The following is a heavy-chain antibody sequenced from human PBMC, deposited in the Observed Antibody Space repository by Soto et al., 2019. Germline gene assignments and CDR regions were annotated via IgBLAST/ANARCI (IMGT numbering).Heavy chain of an antibody. V-gene: IGHV1-8*01. CDR2: MNPNSGNT. CDR3: AGGHRVSRRGLYNWFDP. D-gene: IGHD3-10*01. J-gene: IGHJ5*02. CDR1: GYTFTSYD. Sequence: ASVKVSCKASGYTFTSYDINWVRQATGQGLEWMGWMNPNSGNTGYAQKFQGRVTMTRNTSISTAYMELSSLRSEDTAVYYCAGGHRVSRRGLYNWFDPWGQGTLVTVSS.